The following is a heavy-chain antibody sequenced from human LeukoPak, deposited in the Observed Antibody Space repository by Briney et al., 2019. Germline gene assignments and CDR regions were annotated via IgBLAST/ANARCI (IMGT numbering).Heavy chain of an antibody. CDR2: ISSSGSTI. CDR3: ARGRFEWEQWLRDNWFDP. Sequence: GGSLRLSCAASGFTFSSYEMNWVRQAPGKGLEWVSYISSSGSTIYYADSVKGRFTISRDNAKNSLYLQMNSLRAEDTAVYYCARGRFEWEQWLRDNWFDPWGQGTLVTVSS. V-gene: IGHV3-48*03. CDR1: GFTFSSYE. D-gene: IGHD6-19*01. J-gene: IGHJ5*02.